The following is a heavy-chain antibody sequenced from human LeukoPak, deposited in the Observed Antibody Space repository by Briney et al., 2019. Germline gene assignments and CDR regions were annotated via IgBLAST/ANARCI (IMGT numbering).Heavy chain of an antibody. V-gene: IGHV4-34*01. D-gene: IGHD6-6*01. CDR3: ARVGIGARDASFWFDP. CDR2: INHSGST. J-gene: IGHJ5*02. Sequence: SETLSLTCAVYGGSFSGYYWSWIRQPPGKGLEWIGEINHSGSTNYNPSLKSRVTISVDTSKNQFSLKLSSVTAADTAVYYCARVGIGARDASFWFDPWGQGTLVTVSS. CDR1: GGSFSGYY.